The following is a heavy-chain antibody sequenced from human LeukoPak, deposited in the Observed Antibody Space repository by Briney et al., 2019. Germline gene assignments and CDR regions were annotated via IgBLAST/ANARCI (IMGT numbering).Heavy chain of an antibody. Sequence: SETLSLTCAVYGGSFSDYYWSWIRQPPGKGLEWIGEINHSGSTNYNPSLRSRVTISVDTSKNQFSLNLYSVTAADTAVYYCARRGQAGYLYWGQGTLVTVSS. J-gene: IGHJ4*02. D-gene: IGHD3-16*02. CDR1: GGSFSDYY. CDR2: INHSGST. V-gene: IGHV4-34*01. CDR3: ARRGQAGYLY.